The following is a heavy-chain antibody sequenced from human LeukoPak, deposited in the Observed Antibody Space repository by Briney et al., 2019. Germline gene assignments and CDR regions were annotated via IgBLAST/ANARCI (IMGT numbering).Heavy chain of an antibody. D-gene: IGHD3-22*01. CDR1: GGSISSYY. CDR3: ARQRGGKKYYYDTSGYYYFDY. Sequence: PPETLSLTCTVSGGSISSYYWSWIRQPPGKGLEWIGYIYYSGSTNYNPSLKSRVTISVDTSKNQFSLKLSSVTAADTAVYYCARQRGGKKYYYDTSGYYYFDYWGQGTLATVSS. CDR2: IYYSGST. J-gene: IGHJ4*02. V-gene: IGHV4-59*08.